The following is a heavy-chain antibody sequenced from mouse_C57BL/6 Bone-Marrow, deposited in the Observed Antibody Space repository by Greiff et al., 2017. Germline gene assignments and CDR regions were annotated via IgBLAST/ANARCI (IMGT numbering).Heavy chain of an antibody. D-gene: IGHD2-1*01. J-gene: IGHJ4*01. Sequence: VQLQQSGPVLVKPGASVKMSCKASGYTFTDYYMNWVKQSHGKSLEWIGVINPYNGGTSYNQKFKGKATLTVDKSSSTAYMELNSLTSEDSAVYYCARETLIYYGNYVYAMDYWGQGTSVTVSS. CDR3: ARETLIYYGNYVYAMDY. CDR1: GYTFTDYY. CDR2: INPYNGGT. V-gene: IGHV1-19*01.